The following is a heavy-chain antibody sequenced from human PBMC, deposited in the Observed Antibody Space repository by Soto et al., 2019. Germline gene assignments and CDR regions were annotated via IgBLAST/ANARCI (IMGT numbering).Heavy chain of an antibody. CDR1: GGSISSYY. CDR3: ASLGIAAAGTPRSWFDP. CDR2: IYYSGST. D-gene: IGHD6-13*01. Sequence: SETLSLTCTVSGGSISSYYWSWIRQPPGKGLEWTGYIYYSGSTNYNPSLKSRVTISVDTSKNQFSLKLSSVTAADTAVYYCASLGIAAAGTPRSWFDPWGQGTLVTVSS. J-gene: IGHJ5*02. V-gene: IGHV4-59*01.